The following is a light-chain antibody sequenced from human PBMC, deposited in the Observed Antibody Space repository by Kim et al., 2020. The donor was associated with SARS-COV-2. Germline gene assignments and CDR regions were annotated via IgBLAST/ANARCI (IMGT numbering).Light chain of an antibody. CDR1: QDTRND. Sequence: ASVGDRVTITCRASQDTRNDLGWYQQNPGRAPKLLIYGACSLQSEVPSRFSGSGSGTEFTLTITSVQPEDFATYCCIQHSTYPITFGQGTRLEIK. CDR3: IQHSTYPIT. CDR2: GAC. V-gene: IGKV1-17*01. J-gene: IGKJ5*01.